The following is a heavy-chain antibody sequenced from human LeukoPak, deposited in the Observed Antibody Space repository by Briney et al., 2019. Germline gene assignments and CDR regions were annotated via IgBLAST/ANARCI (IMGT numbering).Heavy chain of an antibody. D-gene: IGHD6-19*01. V-gene: IGHV1-18*01. CDR2: ISAYNGNT. J-gene: IGHJ6*03. Sequence: GASVKVSCKASGYTFANYGISWVRQAPGQGLEWVGWISAYNGNTNYAQKLQGRVTLTTDTSTSTGSMELRSLRSDDTALYYCARSPIARVAATTPYYMDVWGKGTTVTISS. CDR3: ARSPIARVAATTPYYMDV. CDR1: GYTFANYG.